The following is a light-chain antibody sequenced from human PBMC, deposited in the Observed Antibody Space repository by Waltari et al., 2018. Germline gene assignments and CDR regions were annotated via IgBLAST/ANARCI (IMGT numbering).Light chain of an antibody. Sequence: EIVLTQSPATLSLSPGEGATLSCRASQSVSSQLVWYPQKRGQAPRLLIYDASNRATGIPARFSGSGSGTDFTLTISSLEPEDFAVYYCQQCNNSPPTFGQGTKVEIK. J-gene: IGKJ1*01. CDR3: QQCNNSPPT. CDR1: QSVSSQ. V-gene: IGKV3-11*01. CDR2: DAS.